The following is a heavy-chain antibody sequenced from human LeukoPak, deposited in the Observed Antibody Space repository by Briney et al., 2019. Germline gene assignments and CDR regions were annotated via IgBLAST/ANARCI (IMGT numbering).Heavy chain of an antibody. V-gene: IGHV4-4*07. J-gene: IGHJ4*02. CDR2: IHTSGST. Sequence: PSETLSLTCNVSGVSISSYYWSWIRQPAGKGLEWIGRIHTSGSTNYNPSLKSRVTMSVDTSKNQFSLKLSSVTAADTAVYYCARDQYYYDSSGYLTFDYWGQGTLVTVSS. CDR1: GVSISSYY. CDR3: ARDQYYYDSSGYLTFDY. D-gene: IGHD3-22*01.